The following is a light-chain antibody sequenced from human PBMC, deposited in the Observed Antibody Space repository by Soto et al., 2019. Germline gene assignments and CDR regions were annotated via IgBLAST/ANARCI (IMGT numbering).Light chain of an antibody. CDR1: SSNIGAGYE. V-gene: IGLV1-40*01. CDR3: QSYDSSLSGYV. J-gene: IGLJ1*01. Sequence: QSVLTQPPSVSEAPGQRVTISCTGSSSNIGAGYEAHWYQQVPGTAPKLLIYENNNRRPGVPDRFSGSKSGTSASLAITVLQAEDEAEYYGQSYDSSLSGYVFGTGTKVTVL. CDR2: ENN.